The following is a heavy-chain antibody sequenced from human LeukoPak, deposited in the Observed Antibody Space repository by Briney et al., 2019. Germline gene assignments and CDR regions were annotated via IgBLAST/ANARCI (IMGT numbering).Heavy chain of an antibody. J-gene: IGHJ4*02. CDR2: ISWNSGSI. CDR3: AKDMSTSYGDFSYYFDY. Sequence: GRSLRLSWAASGFTFDDYAMHWVRQAPGKGLEWVSGISWNSGSIGYADSVKGRFTISRDNAKNSLYLQMNSLRAEDTALYYCAKDMSTSYGDFSYYFDYWGQGTLVTVSS. CDR1: GFTFDDYA. V-gene: IGHV3-9*01. D-gene: IGHD4-17*01.